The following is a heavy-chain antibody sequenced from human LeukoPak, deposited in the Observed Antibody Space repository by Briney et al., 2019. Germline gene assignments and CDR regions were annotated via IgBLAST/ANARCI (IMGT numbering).Heavy chain of an antibody. CDR2: INPSGGST. CDR1: GYTFTSYY. CDR3: ARGSPSDTMRREGYFQH. D-gene: IGHD3-22*01. J-gene: IGHJ1*01. V-gene: IGHV1-46*01. Sequence: GASVKVSCKASGYTFTSYYMHWVRQAPGQGLEWMGIINPSGGSTSYAQKFQGRVTMTRDTSTSTVYMELSSLRSEDTAVYYCARGSPSDTMRREGYFQHWGQGTPVTVSS.